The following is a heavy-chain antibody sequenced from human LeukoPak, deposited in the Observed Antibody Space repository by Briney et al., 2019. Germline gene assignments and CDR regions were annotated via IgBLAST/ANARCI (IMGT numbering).Heavy chain of an antibody. CDR3: ARDEDSSGYPPYFDY. CDR1: GFTFSSYS. CDR2: IRSSSGYI. Sequence: GGSLRLSCAASGFTFSSYSMNWVRQAPGKGLEWVSSIRSSSGYIYYADSVKGRFTISRDNAKNSLYLQMNSLRAEDTAVYYCARDEDSSGYPPYFDYWGQGTLVTVSS. D-gene: IGHD3-22*01. J-gene: IGHJ4*02. V-gene: IGHV3-21*01.